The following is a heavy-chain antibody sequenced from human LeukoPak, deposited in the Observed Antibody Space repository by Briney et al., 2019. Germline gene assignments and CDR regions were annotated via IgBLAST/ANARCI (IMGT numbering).Heavy chain of an antibody. CDR2: IYYSGIT. CDR3: AREGSGPNGGYDY. Sequence: SETLSLTCTVPGGSISSYYWSWIRQPPGKGLEWIGYIYYSGITNYNPSLKSRVTISVDASKNQFSLKLSSVTAADTAVYYCAREGSGPNGGYDYWGQGTLVTVSS. V-gene: IGHV4-59*01. J-gene: IGHJ4*02. CDR1: GGSISSYY. D-gene: IGHD2-15*01.